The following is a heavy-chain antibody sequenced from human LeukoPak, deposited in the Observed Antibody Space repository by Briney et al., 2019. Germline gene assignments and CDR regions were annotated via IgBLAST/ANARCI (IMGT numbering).Heavy chain of an antibody. Sequence: ASVKVSCTASGYTFTSYGISWVRQAPGQGLEWMGIINPSGGSTSYAQKFQGRVTMTRDTSTSTVYMELSSLRSEDTAVYYCARDWGVVVPAADQPYNWFDPWGQGTLVTVSS. CDR1: GYTFTSYG. V-gene: IGHV1-46*01. D-gene: IGHD2-2*01. CDR2: INPSGGST. CDR3: ARDWGVVVPAADQPYNWFDP. J-gene: IGHJ5*02.